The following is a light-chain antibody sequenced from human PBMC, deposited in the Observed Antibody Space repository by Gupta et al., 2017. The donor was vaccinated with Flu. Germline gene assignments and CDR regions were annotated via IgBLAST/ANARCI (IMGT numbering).Light chain of an antibody. Sequence: QSALSQTAPVPGSPGHWLTASCTGTSRDVGGYNSVSCYQQHPGKAPKLILYEVNKRPSGGSNRFSGSKSGNTASLTISGLQAEDEGDYYCSSYTSSMTFVFGTGTKVTVL. CDR3: SSYTSSMTFV. J-gene: IGLJ1*01. CDR1: SRDVGGYNS. V-gene: IGLV2-14*01. CDR2: EVN.